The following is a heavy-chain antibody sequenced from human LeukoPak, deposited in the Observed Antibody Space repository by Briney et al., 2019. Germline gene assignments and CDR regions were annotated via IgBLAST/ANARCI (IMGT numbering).Heavy chain of an antibody. CDR1: GFTFDNYA. V-gene: IGHV3-9*01. CDR3: AKAHGSSGDFYYGMDV. D-gene: IGHD3-10*01. CDR2: ISWNSGRI. Sequence: SLRLSCAASGFTFDNYAMNWVREAPGKGLEWGSGISWNSGRIGYADSVKGRFTISRDNAKNSLYLQMNSLRPEDTALYYCAKAHGSSGDFYYGMDVWGQGTTVTVSS. J-gene: IGHJ6*02.